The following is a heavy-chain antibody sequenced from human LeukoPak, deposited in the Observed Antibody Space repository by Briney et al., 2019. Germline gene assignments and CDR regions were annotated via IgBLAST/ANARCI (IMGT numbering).Heavy chain of an antibody. CDR2: IKQDGSEK. D-gene: IGHD2-2*02. J-gene: IGHJ5*02. CDR3: ARDRDQLLYGDWFDP. V-gene: IGHV3-7*01. Sequence: PGGSLRLSCAASGFTFSSYWMSWVRQAPGKGLEWVAHIKQDGSEKYYVDSVKGRFTISRDNAKNSLYLQMNSLRAEDTAVYYCARDRDQLLYGDWFDPWGQGTLVTVSS. CDR1: GFTFSSYW.